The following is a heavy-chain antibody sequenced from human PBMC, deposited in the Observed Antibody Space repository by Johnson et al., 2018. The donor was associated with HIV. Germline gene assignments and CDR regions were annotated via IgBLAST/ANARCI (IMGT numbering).Heavy chain of an antibody. V-gene: IGHV3-9*01. J-gene: IGHJ3*02. D-gene: IGHD1-26*01. Sequence: EVQLVESGGGSVKPRGSLRLSCAASGFPFSGHNMGWVRQAPGKGLEWVSGISWNSGSIGYADSVKGRFTISRDNAKNSLYLQMNSLRAEDTAVYYCARVRWELPDDAFDILGQGTMVTVSS. CDR1: GFPFSGHN. CDR3: ARVRWELPDDAFDI. CDR2: ISWNSGSI.